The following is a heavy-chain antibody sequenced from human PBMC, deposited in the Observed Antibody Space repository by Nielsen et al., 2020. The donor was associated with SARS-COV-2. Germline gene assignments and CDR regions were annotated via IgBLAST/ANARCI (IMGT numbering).Heavy chain of an antibody. J-gene: IGHJ5*02. V-gene: IGHV3-23*01. D-gene: IGHD6-13*01. Sequence: GESLKISCAASGFTFSSYAMSWVRQAPGKGLEWVSAISGSGGSTYYADSVKGRFTISRDNSKNTLYLQMNSLRSEDTAVYYCARSGAAGTGWFDPWGQGTLVTVSS. CDR2: ISGSGGST. CDR1: GFTFSSYA. CDR3: ARSGAAGTGWFDP.